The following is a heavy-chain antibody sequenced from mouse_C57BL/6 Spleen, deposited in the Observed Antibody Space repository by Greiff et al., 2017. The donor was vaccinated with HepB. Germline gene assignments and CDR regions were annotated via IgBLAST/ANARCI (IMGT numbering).Heavy chain of an antibody. Sequence: EVKLVESGGGLVKPGGSLKLSCAASGFTFSDYGMHWVRQAPEKGLEWVAYISSGSSTIYYADTVKGRFTISRDNAKNTLFLQMTSLRSEDTAMYYCARLGYYAIDYWGQRTSVTVSS. CDR1: GFTFSDYG. CDR3: ARLGYYAIDY. V-gene: IGHV5-17*01. CDR2: ISSGSSTI. J-gene: IGHJ4*01.